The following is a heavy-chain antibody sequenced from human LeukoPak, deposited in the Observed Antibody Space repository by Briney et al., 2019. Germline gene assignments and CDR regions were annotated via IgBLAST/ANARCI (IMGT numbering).Heavy chain of an antibody. J-gene: IGHJ4*02. CDR3: ATVWTDYDSSGYQRYYFDY. Sequence: SETLSLTCAVYGGSFSGYYWSWIRQPPGKGLEWIGEINHSGSTNYNPSLKSRVTISVDTSKNQFSLKLSSVTAADTAVYYCATVWTDYDSSGYQRYYFDYWGQGTLVTVSS. V-gene: IGHV4-34*01. CDR1: GGSFSGYY. CDR2: INHSGST. D-gene: IGHD3-22*01.